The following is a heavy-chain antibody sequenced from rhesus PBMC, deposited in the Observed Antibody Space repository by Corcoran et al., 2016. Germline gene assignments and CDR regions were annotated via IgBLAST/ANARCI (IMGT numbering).Heavy chain of an antibody. CDR2: SYGSGGST. J-gene: IGHJ4*01. Sequence: QLQLQESGPGLVKPSETMSVTCAVSGGSISSSYWSWIRQAQGNGLEWTGYSYGSGGSTNYNPFLKSRITLSVDASKNQLSMKLSSVTTADTAVYYCARDEVSRGYFDYWGQGVLVTVSS. V-gene: IGHV4-169*02. CDR1: GGSISSSY. CDR3: ARDEVSRGYFDY.